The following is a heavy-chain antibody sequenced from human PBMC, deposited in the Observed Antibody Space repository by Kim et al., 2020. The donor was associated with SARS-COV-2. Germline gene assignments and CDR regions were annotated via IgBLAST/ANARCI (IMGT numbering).Heavy chain of an antibody. CDR1: GFSLSHYG. Sequence: GGSLRLSCAVSGFSLSHYGMHWVRQGPGKGLEWVAAISFDGGDEKYADSVKGRFTISRDNSKNTLYLQMSSLGAEDTAVYYCAKDPTNCSGGDCFFKMGRISSYFYYGMDVWGQGPTVTVSS. V-gene: IGHV3-30*18. D-gene: IGHD2-21*01. CDR2: ISFDGGDE. CDR3: AKDPTNCSGGDCFFKMGRISSYFYYGMDV. J-gene: IGHJ6*02.